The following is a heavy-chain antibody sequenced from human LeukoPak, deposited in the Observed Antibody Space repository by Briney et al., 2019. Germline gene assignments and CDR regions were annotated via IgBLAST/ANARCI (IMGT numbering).Heavy chain of an antibody. Sequence: ASVKVSCKASGYTFTSYAMNWVRQAPGQGLEWMGWINTNTGNPTYAQGFTGRFVFSLDTSVSTAYLQISSLRAEDTAVYYCARTVVRNYGDGFDYWGQGTLVTVSS. CDR2: INTNTGNP. CDR3: ARTVVRNYGDGFDY. V-gene: IGHV7-4-1*02. CDR1: GYTFTSYA. J-gene: IGHJ4*02. D-gene: IGHD4-17*01.